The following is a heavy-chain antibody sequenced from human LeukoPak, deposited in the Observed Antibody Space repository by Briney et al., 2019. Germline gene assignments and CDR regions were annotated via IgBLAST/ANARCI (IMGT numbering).Heavy chain of an antibody. CDR2: IYNGGST. V-gene: IGHV3-53*01. CDR1: GFTFSSYE. D-gene: IGHD1-14*01. Sequence: GGSLRLSCAASGFTFSSYEMNWARQAPGKGLEWVSVIYNGGSTYYADSVKGRFTISRDNSKNTLYLQMNSLRAEDTAVYYCARTPDVRYFDYWGQGTLVTVSS. J-gene: IGHJ4*02. CDR3: ARTPDVRYFDY.